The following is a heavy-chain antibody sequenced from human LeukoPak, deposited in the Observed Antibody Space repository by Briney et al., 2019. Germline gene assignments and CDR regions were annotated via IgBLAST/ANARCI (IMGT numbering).Heavy chain of an antibody. J-gene: IGHJ4*02. CDR1: GFTFSSHG. V-gene: IGHV3-30*18. Sequence: GRSLRLSCAASGFTFSSHGMHWVRQAPGKGLEWLSFISYDAINKYYADSVKGRLTISRDNSKNTVYLQMNSLRAEDTAVYYCAKDPKQVWLLDYWGQGTLVTVSS. D-gene: IGHD5-18*01. CDR2: ISYDAINK. CDR3: AKDPKQVWLLDY.